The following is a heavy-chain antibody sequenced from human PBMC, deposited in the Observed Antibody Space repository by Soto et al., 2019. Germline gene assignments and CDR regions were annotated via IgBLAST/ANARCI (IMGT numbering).Heavy chain of an antibody. J-gene: IGHJ4*02. V-gene: IGHV1-69*02. CDR2: IIPILGIA. CDR3: ARGFFGSSGYYDY. Sequence: SVKVSCKASGGTFSSYTISWVRQAPGQGLEWMGRIIPILGIANYAQKFQGRVTITADKSTSTAYMELSSLRSEDTAVYYCARGFFGSSGYYDYWGQGTLVTVSS. D-gene: IGHD3-22*01. CDR1: GGTFSSYT.